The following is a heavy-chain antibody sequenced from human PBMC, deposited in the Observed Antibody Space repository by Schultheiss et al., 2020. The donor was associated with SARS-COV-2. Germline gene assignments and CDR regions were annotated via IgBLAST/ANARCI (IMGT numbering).Heavy chain of an antibody. CDR3: ARATTVVTPSSPGY. V-gene: IGHV3-30*01. CDR2: ISYDGSNK. CDR1: GFTFSSYA. Sequence: GGSLRLSCAASGFTFSSYAMHWVRQAPGKGLEWVAVISYDGSNKYYADSVKGRFTISRDNSKNTLYLQMNSLRAEDTAVYYCARATTVVTPSSPGYWGQGTLVTVSS. D-gene: IGHD4-23*01. J-gene: IGHJ4*02.